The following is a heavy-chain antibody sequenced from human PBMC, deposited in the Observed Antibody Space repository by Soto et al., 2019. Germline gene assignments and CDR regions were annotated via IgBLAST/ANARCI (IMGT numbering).Heavy chain of an antibody. D-gene: IGHD3-10*01. Sequence: QVQLQESGPGLVKPSQTLSLTCTVSGGSISSGDYYWSWIRQPPGKGLEWIGYIYYSGSTYYNPSLKSRVTISVDTSKNQFSLKLSSVTAADTAVYYCTRDPITMVRGVREGYWGQGTLVTVSS. CDR1: GGSISSGDYY. CDR2: IYYSGST. V-gene: IGHV4-30-4*01. CDR3: TRDPITMVRGVREGY. J-gene: IGHJ4*02.